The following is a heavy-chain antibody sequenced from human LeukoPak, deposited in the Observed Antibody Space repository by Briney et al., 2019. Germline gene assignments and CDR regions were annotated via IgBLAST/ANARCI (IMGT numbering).Heavy chain of an antibody. CDR1: GYTFTGYY. CDR2: INPNSGGT. D-gene: IGHD3-22*01. V-gene: IGHV1-2*02. Sequence: ASVKVSCKASGYTFTGYYMHWVRQAPGQGLEWMGWINPNSGGTNYAQKFQGRVTMTRDTSISTAYMEPSRLRSDDTAVYYCAREFQYYYDSSGGFDYWGQGTLVTVSS. CDR3: AREFQYYYDSSGGFDY. J-gene: IGHJ4*02.